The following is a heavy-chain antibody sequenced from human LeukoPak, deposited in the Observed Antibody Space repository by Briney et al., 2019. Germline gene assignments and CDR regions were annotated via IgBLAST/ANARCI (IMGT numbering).Heavy chain of an antibody. CDR3: ARDPSRYSGDY. CDR2: MWADGIQK. D-gene: IGHD5-18*01. CDR1: GFTFSNYG. Sequence: GGSLRLSCAASGFTFSNYGFHWVRQAPGKGLEWVAAMWADGIQKYYSDAVTGRFTVSRDNSQNMLFLQMNSLRVKDTAVYYCARDPSRYSGDYWGPGTLVIVSS. J-gene: IGHJ4*02. V-gene: IGHV3-33*01.